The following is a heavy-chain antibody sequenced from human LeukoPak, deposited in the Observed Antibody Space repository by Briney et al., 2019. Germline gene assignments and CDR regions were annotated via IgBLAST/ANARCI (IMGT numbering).Heavy chain of an antibody. V-gene: IGHV4-61*02. J-gene: IGHJ3*02. CDR1: GGSITNLDYY. CDR2: IYTSGGT. Sequence: SSETLSLTCTVSGGSITNLDYYWTWIRQPAGKRLEWIGRIYTSGGTNYNPSLKSRVTMSVDTSKNQFSLKLSSVTAAGTAVYYCARVSRELAAFDIWGQGTMVTVSS. CDR3: ARVSRELAAFDI. D-gene: IGHD1-7*01.